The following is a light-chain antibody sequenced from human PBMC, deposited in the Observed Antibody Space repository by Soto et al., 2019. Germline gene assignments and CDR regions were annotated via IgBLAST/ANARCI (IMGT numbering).Light chain of an antibody. J-gene: IGKJ2*01. V-gene: IGKV3-11*01. CDR2: DAS. Sequence: IALTQSPATLSLSPGERATLSCRASQSVSSSLAWYQQKPGQAPRLVIYDASNRATVIPARFSGSGSGTDFTLTISSLEPEDFAVYYCQARTNWPPYTFGQGTKVEIK. CDR3: QARTNWPPYT. CDR1: QSVSSS.